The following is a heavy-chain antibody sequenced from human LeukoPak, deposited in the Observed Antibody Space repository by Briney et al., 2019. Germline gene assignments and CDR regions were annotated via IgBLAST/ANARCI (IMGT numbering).Heavy chain of an antibody. CDR1: GGTFSSYA. D-gene: IGHD3-10*01. V-gene: IGHV1-69*06. Sequence: SVKVSCKASGGTFSSYAISWVRQAPGQGLEWMGGIIPIFGTANYAQKFQGRVTITADKSTSTAYMELSSLRSEDTAVYYCAREYYGSGSFDPWGQGTLVTVSS. J-gene: IGHJ5*02. CDR3: AREYYGSGSFDP. CDR2: IIPIFGTA.